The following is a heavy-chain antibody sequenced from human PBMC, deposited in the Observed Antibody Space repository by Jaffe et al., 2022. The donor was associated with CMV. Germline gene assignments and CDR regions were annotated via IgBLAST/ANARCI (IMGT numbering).Heavy chain of an antibody. CDR2: IYWDDDK. CDR3: AHRRCSSTSCYAGFDP. V-gene: IGHV2-5*02. CDR1: GFSLSTSGVG. J-gene: IGHJ5*02. D-gene: IGHD2-2*01. Sequence: QITLKESGPTLVKPTQTLTLTCTFSGFSLSTSGVGVGWIRQPPGKALEWLALIYWDDDKRYSPSLKSRLTITKDTSKNQVVLTMTNMDPVDTATYYCAHRRCSSTSCYAGFDPWGQGTLVTVSS.